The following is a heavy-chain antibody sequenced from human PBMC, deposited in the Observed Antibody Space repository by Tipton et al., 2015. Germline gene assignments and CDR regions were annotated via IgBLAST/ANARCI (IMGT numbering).Heavy chain of an antibody. D-gene: IGHD1-14*01. Sequence: GLVKPSQTLSLTCVVSGESVSSASAAWNWIRQSPSRGLEWLGRTYYKSQGFSDYAVSVRSRIMITADVSKNQVFLKLSSVTAADTAVDYCARGGYSNHDSDYWGQGTLVTVSS. CDR2: TYYKSQGFS. CDR1: GESVSSASAA. J-gene: IGHJ4*02. V-gene: IGHV6-1*01. CDR3: ARGGYSNHDSDY.